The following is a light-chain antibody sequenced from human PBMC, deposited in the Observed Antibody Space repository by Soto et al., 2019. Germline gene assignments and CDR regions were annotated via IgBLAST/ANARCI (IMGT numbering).Light chain of an antibody. CDR2: EVT. J-gene: IGLJ1*01. V-gene: IGLV2-23*02. CDR1: SGDVGSYNL. CDR3: CSYAGNSEV. Sequence: QSVLTQPASVPGSPGQSITIPCTGTSGDVGSYNLVSWYQQHPGKAPKLLIYEVTERPSGVSNRFSGSKSGNTASLTISGLQPDDEADYYCCSYAGNSEVFGTGTKVTVL.